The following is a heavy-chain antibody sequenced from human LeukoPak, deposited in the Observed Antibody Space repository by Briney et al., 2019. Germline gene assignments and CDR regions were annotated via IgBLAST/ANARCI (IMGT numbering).Heavy chain of an antibody. CDR1: GFTFSSYA. CDR2: ISGSGGST. V-gene: IGHV3-23*01. J-gene: IGHJ4*02. Sequence: GGSLRLSCAASGFTFSSYAMSWVRQAPGKGLEWVSAISGSGGSTYYADSVKGRFTISRDNSKNTLYLQMNSLRAEDTAVYYCAKDSSPHYYVSSGYEDYWGQGTLVTVSS. CDR3: AKDSSPHYYVSSGYEDY. D-gene: IGHD3-22*01.